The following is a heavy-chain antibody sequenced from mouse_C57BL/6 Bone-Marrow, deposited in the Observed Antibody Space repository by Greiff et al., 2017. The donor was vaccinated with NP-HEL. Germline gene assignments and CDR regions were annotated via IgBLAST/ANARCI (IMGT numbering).Heavy chain of an antibody. CDR2: INPYNGGT. CDR3: ARELRLRDYYAMDY. D-gene: IGHD3-2*02. Sequence: EVQLQQSGPVLVKPGASVKMSCKASGYTFTDYYMNWVKQSHGKSLEWIGVINPYNGGTSYNQKFKGKATLTVDKSSSTAYMELNSLTSEDSAVYYCARELRLRDYYAMDYWGQGTSVTVSS. J-gene: IGHJ4*01. V-gene: IGHV1-19*01. CDR1: GYTFTDYY.